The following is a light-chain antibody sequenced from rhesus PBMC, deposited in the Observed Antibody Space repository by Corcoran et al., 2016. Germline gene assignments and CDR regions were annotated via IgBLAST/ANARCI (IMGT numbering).Light chain of an antibody. Sequence: DIQMSQSPSSLSASVGDRVTITCRASQGISSYLNWYQQKPGKAPKLLIYYANSLASGVPSRFSGSGAGTDFTLTSSSLQPEDFATYYCQQCNSNPFTFGPGTKLDIK. CDR1: QGISSY. CDR3: QQCNSNPFT. CDR2: YAN. V-gene: IGKV1-32*02. J-gene: IGKJ3*01.